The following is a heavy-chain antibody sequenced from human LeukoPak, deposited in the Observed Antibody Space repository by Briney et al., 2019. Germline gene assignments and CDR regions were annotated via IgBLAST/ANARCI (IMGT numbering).Heavy chain of an antibody. J-gene: IGHJ3*02. V-gene: IGHV4-59*08. Sequence: SETLSLTCTVSGGSISSYYWSWIRQPPGKGLEWIGYIYYSGSTNYNPSLKSRVTISVDTSKNQFSLKLSSVTAADTAVYYCARHAWYSSGWQGGAFDIWGQGTMVTVSS. CDR1: GGSISSYY. CDR2: IYYSGST. CDR3: ARHAWYSSGWQGGAFDI. D-gene: IGHD6-19*01.